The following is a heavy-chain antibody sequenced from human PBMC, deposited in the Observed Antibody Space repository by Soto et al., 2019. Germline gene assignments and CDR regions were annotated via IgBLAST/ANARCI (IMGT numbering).Heavy chain of an antibody. D-gene: IGHD1-7*01. V-gene: IGHV3-33*08. J-gene: IGHJ4*02. CDR2: IWDDGGNK. Sequence: GGSLRLSCAASGFTFSSYGMRWVRQAPGKGLEWVAAIWDDGGNKYYADSVKGRFTISRDNSKNTLYLQMNSLRAEDTAVYYCARDQGKTETTEELYFDYWGQGTLVTVSS. CDR3: ARDQGKTETTEELYFDY. CDR1: GFTFSSYG.